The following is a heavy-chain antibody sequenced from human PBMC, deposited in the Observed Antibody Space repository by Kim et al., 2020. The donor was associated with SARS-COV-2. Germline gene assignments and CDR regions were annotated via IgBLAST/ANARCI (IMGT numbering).Heavy chain of an antibody. Sequence: SETLSLTCTVSGGSISSSSYYWGWIRQPPGKGLEWIGSIYYSRSTTYYPSLKSRVTISVDTSKNQFSLRLSSVTAADTAVYFCARDRGYPRWGWFDPWGQGTLVTVSS. V-gene: IGHV4-39*01. CDR3: ARDRGYPRWGWFDP. D-gene: IGHD3-22*01. J-gene: IGHJ5*02. CDR1: GGSISSSSYY. CDR2: IYYSRST.